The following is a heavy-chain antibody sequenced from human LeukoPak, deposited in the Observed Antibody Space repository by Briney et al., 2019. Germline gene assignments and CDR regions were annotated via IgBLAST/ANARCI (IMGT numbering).Heavy chain of an antibody. J-gene: IGHJ4*02. V-gene: IGHV1-2*02. Sequence: ASVKVSCKASGYTFTSYAMNWVRQAPGQGLEWMGWINPNSDATNYAQKFQGRVTMTRDTSISTAYMELSRLRSDDTAVYYCARVRVAYFGSGSYYSLDYWGQGTLVTVSS. D-gene: IGHD3-10*01. CDR3: ARVRVAYFGSGSYYSLDY. CDR2: INPNSDAT. CDR1: GYTFTSYA.